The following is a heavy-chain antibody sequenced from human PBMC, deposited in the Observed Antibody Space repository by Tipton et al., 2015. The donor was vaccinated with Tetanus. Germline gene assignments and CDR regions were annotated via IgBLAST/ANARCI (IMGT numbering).Heavy chain of an antibody. D-gene: IGHD5-18*01. V-gene: IGHV3-48*01. J-gene: IGHJ6*02. Sequence: SLRLFCATSGFTFSTYHMNWVRQAPGKGLEWVSYIRRDSTTMYYADSVTGRFTVSRDNSKNTLYLEMNSLRAEDTAVYYCARVGITENAYSYVFHCLDVWGPGTTVTVSS. CDR2: IRRDSTTM. CDR1: GFTFSTYH. CDR3: ARVGITENAYSYVFHCLDV.